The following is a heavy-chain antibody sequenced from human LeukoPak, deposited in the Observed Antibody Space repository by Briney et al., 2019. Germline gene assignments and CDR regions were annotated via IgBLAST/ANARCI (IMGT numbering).Heavy chain of an antibody. CDR2: ISSSGSI. CDR3: ARRRDYFDY. Sequence: VESLRLSCAASGFTFSVYYFSWIRQAPGKGLEWIGYISSSGSIYYADSVKVRFTMSRDDAKSSMYLQVSSMRAEDKAIYYCARRRDYFDYWGQGTLVTVSS. V-gene: IGHV3-11*01. J-gene: IGHJ4*02. CDR1: GFTFSVYY.